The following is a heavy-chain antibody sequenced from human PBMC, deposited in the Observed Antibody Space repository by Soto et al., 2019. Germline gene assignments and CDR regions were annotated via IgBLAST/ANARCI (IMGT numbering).Heavy chain of an antibody. CDR1: GGSISSGGYS. V-gene: IGHV4-30-2*01. CDR3: ARALIDCTNGVCYTRQQLYYFDY. D-gene: IGHD2-8*01. Sequence: PSETLSLTCAVSGGSISSGGYSWSWIRQPPGKGLEWIGYIYHSGSTYYNPSLKSRVTISVDRSKNQFSLKLGSVTAADTAVYYCARALIDCTNGVCYTRQQLYYFDYWGQGTLVTVSS. J-gene: IGHJ4*02. CDR2: IYHSGST.